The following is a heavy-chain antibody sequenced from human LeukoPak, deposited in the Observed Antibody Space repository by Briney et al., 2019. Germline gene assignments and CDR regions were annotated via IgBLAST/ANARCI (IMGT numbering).Heavy chain of an antibody. V-gene: IGHV3-74*01. J-gene: IGHJ6*02. CDR3: ARGRSYYYATDV. Sequence: GGSLRLSCAGSGFAFSDYWMHWVRQAPGKGLVWVSHINSGGSTRTYADSVKGRFTVSRDDAKNTLYLQMNSLRVEDTAVYYCARGRSYYYATDVWGQGTTVTVSS. CDR1: GFAFSDYW. CDR2: INSGGSTR.